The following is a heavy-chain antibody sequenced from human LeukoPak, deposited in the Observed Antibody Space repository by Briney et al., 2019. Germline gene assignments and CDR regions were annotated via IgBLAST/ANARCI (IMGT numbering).Heavy chain of an antibody. CDR3: ATRPKFMSTYFDL. V-gene: IGHV4-4*07. Sequence: SETLSLTCTVSSGSINSYYWTWIRQPAGKGLEWLGRVYTSGSPNYNPSLKGRVTMSLDTSKNQFSLKLRSVTAADTAVYYCATRPKFMSTYFDLWGRGTLVTVSS. D-gene: IGHD5/OR15-5a*01. J-gene: IGHJ2*01. CDR1: SGSINSYY. CDR2: VYTSGSP.